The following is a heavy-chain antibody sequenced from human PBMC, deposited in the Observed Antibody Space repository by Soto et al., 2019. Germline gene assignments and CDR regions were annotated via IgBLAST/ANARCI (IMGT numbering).Heavy chain of an antibody. D-gene: IGHD2-2*03. Sequence: QVQLQESGPGLVKPSETLSLTCTVSGGSISSYYWSWIRQPPGKGLEWIGYIYYSGSTNYNPSLKSRVTLSVDTSKNQFSLKLSSVTAADTAGYYCARDRGWISPYFDYWGQGTLVTVSS. CDR2: IYYSGST. V-gene: IGHV4-59*01. CDR1: GGSISSYY. J-gene: IGHJ4*02. CDR3: ARDRGWISPYFDY.